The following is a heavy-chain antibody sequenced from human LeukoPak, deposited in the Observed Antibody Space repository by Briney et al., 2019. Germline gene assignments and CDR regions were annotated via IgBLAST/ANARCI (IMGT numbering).Heavy chain of an antibody. V-gene: IGHV3-20*04. Sequence: GGSLRLSCAASGFTFDDHGMSWVRQAPGKGLEWVAGINWNGGSTGYADSVKGRFTISRDNAKNSLYLQMNSLRSEDTALYYCAKDNIRIVVAGTIDYWGQGTLVTVSS. CDR3: AKDNIRIVVAGTIDY. CDR2: INWNGGST. CDR1: GFTFDDHG. J-gene: IGHJ4*02. D-gene: IGHD6-19*01.